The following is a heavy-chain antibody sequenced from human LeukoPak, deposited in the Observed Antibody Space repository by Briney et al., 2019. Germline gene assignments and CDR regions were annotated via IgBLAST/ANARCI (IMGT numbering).Heavy chain of an antibody. V-gene: IGHV5-51*01. CDR1: GSRFTSYW. Sequence: GESLQISCKGSGSRFTSYWIGWVRQMPGKGLEWMGIIFPADSDTRYSPSFQGQVTISTDKSISTAYLQWSSLKASDTAMYYCARGVPKDYWGQGTLVTVSS. CDR3: ARGVPKDY. D-gene: IGHD2-2*01. J-gene: IGHJ4*02. CDR2: IFPADSDT.